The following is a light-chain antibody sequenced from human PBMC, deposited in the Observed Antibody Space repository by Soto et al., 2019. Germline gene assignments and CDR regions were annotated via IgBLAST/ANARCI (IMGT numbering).Light chain of an antibody. J-gene: IGKJ4*01. V-gene: IGKV3D-15*01. CDR1: QSVSSN. Sequence: ETVLTHSPATLSVSPGERATLSCRASQSVSSNLAWYQQKPGQAPRLLIYGASSRATGIPDRFSGSGSGPEFTLTINSLQSEDFAIYYCQRYNNWPLTFGGGTKVDI. CDR3: QRYNNWPLT. CDR2: GAS.